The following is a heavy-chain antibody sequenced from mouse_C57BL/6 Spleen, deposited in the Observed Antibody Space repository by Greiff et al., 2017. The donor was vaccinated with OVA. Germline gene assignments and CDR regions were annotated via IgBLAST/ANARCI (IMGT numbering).Heavy chain of an antibody. CDR3: ARNGGYYVMDY. D-gene: IGHD1-1*02. CDR1: GFSLTSYG. V-gene: IGHV2-2*01. J-gene: IGHJ4*01. Sequence: VQLQQSGPGLVQPSQILSITCTVSGFSLTSYGVHWVRQSPGKGLEWLGVIWSGGSTDYNAAFISRLSISKDNSKSQVFFKMNSLQADDTAIYYCARNGGYYVMDYWGQGTSVTVSS. CDR2: IWSGGST.